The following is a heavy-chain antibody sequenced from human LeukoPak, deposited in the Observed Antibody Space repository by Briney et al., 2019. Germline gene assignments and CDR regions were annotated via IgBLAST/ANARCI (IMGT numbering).Heavy chain of an antibody. CDR2: IITIFGTA. D-gene: IGHD6-13*01. CDR1: GGTFSSYA. Sequence: ASVKVSCKASGGTFSSYAISWVRQAPGQGLEWMGGIITIFGTANYAQKFQGRVTITTDESTSTAYMELSSLRSEDTAVYYGPRCQAWYSSSWSEGWSDPWGQGTLVTVSS. CDR3: PRCQAWYSSSWSEGWSDP. J-gene: IGHJ5*02. V-gene: IGHV1-69*05.